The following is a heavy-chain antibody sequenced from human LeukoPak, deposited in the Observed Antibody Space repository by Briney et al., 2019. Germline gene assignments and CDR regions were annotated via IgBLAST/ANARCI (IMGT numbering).Heavy chain of an antibody. CDR1: GGTFSSYV. Sequence: GGSAKVSCKASGGTFSSYVISWVRQAPGQGLEWMGGIIAILGMAHDAQTFQGRGTLTADEFTSTAYMKLSSLSSEDTAVYYCARERGRVMQQLVPYFDYWGQGTLVTV. D-gene: IGHD6-13*01. J-gene: IGHJ4*02. CDR2: IIAILGMA. V-gene: IGHV1-69*01. CDR3: ARERGRVMQQLVPYFDY.